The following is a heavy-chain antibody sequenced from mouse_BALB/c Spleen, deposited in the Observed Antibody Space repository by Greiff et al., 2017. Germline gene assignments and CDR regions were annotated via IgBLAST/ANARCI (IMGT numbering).Heavy chain of an antibody. CDR1: GFTFSSFG. D-gene: IGHD1-1*01. CDR3: ARSGTTVVAHWYFDV. CDR2: ISSGSSTI. J-gene: IGHJ1*01. V-gene: IGHV5-17*02. Sequence: EVQGVESGGGLVQPGGSRKLSCAASGFTFSSFGMHWVRQAPEKGLEWVAYISSGSSTIYYADTVKGRFTISRDNPKNTLFLQMTSLRSEDTAMYYCARSGTTVVAHWYFDVWGAGTTVTVSS.